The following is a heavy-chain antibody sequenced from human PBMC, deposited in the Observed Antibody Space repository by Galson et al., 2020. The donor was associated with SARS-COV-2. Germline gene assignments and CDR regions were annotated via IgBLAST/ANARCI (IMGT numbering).Heavy chain of an antibody. CDR2: IYYSGST. J-gene: IGHJ5*02. V-gene: IGHV4-31*03. CDR1: GGSISSGGYY. CDR3: ARDHWKGAYCGGDCYGGLDP. Sequence: PSETLSLTCTVSGGSISSGGYYWSWIRQHPGKGLEWIGYIYYSGSTYYNPSLKSRVTISVDTSKNQFSLKLSSVTAADTAVYYCARDHWKGAYCGGDCYGGLDPRGQGTLVTVSS. D-gene: IGHD2-21*02.